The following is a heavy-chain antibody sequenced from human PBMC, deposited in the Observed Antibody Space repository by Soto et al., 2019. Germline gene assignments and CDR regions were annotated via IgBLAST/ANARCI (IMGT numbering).Heavy chain of an antibody. CDR3: AGGAIVAGPGIPYYDSYYMDV. V-gene: IGHV4-59*11. D-gene: IGHD2-15*01. CDR1: DVSNSSHH. Sequence: QVQLHESGPGLVKPSETLSLTCTVSDVSNSSHHWTWIRQPPGKGLEWIGYIFSSGSTNYQPSLKGRVTISPYTSKKHFSLNLRSVSAADTAVYYCAGGAIVAGPGIPYYDSYYMDVWGKGTTVTVSS. J-gene: IGHJ6*03. CDR2: IFSSGST.